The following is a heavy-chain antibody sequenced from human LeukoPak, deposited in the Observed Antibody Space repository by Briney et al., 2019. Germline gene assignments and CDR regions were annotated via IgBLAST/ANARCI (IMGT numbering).Heavy chain of an antibody. D-gene: IGHD3-16*01. Sequence: GGSLRLSCAASGCTVSGNYMSWVRQPPGKGLEWVSVIYSGGSTYYTQSLKGRVTISRDNSKNTLYLQMNRLRAEDTAVYYCARGGEPQDYYYYYMDVWGKGTTVTISS. CDR1: GCTVSGNY. V-gene: IGHV3-66*01. J-gene: IGHJ6*03. CDR2: IYSGGST. CDR3: ARGGEPQDYYYYYMDV.